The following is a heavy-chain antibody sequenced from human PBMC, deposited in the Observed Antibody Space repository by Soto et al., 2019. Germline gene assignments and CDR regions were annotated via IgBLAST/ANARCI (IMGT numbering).Heavy chain of an antibody. CDR1: GGSFSGYS. CDR3: ARDPGYSYGYN. CDR2: INGGGSA. V-gene: IGHV4-34*01. J-gene: IGHJ4*02. D-gene: IGHD5-18*01. Sequence: SETLSLTCAVHGGSFSGYSWTWIRQSPGKGLEWIGQINGGGSANYHPSLKSRVTISVGTSNNEIFLDLRSVTAADTAVYYCARDPGYSYGYNWGQGTLVTVSS.